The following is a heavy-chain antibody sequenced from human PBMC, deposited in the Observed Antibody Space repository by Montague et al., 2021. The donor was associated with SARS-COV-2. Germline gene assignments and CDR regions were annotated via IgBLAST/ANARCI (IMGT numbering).Heavy chain of an antibody. D-gene: IGHD3-10*01. CDR3: VRAMVRPGDWFDP. J-gene: IGHJ5*02. CDR2: IYFTGGW. CDR1: GGSSSSGSYY. V-gene: IGHV4-39*07. Sequence: SETLSLTCGVHGGSSSSGSYYWARMPPAPGKGLEWVGSIYFTGGWSPNHSLQSRATLSIYRSKNQFYLNLSSVTAADTAVYYCVRAMVRPGDWFDPWGQGIQVTVSS.